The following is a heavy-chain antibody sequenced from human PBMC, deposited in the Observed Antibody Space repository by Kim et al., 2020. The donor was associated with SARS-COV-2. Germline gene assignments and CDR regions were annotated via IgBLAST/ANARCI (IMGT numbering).Heavy chain of an antibody. Sequence: SLKSRVTISVDTSKNQFSLKLSSVTAADTAVYYCARGRALDQYYYYYMDVWGKGTTVTVSS. J-gene: IGHJ6*03. V-gene: IGHV4-34*01. D-gene: IGHD3-3*01. CDR3: ARGRALDQYYYYYMDV.